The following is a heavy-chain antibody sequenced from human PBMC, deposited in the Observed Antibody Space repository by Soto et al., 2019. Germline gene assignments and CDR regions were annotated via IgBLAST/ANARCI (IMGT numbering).Heavy chain of an antibody. CDR2: IYYDGSSA. Sequence: QVQLVQSGGRVVHPGRSLRLSCAASGFPFSSYGMQWVRQAPGKGLEWLALIYYDGSSAYYADSVKGRFTISRDNSKNTLFLQMDSLRVEDTAVYYCARKGVLPGGMDVWGQGTTVTVSS. D-gene: IGHD3-10*01. J-gene: IGHJ6*02. CDR3: ARKGVLPGGMDV. V-gene: IGHV3-33*01. CDR1: GFPFSSYG.